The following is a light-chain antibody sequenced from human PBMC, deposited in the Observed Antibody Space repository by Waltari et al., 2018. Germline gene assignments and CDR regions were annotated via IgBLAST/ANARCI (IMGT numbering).Light chain of an antibody. CDR1: SSNIGSNP. J-gene: IGLJ7*01. Sequence: QSVLTQPPSASGTPGLRVPISCSGSSSNIGSNPVNWYQQLPGTAPKLLIYSTNQRPSGVPDRFSGSKSGTSASLAISGLQSEDEAEYYCATWDDSLNAAVFGGGTQLSVL. CDR3: ATWDDSLNAAV. CDR2: STN. V-gene: IGLV1-44*01.